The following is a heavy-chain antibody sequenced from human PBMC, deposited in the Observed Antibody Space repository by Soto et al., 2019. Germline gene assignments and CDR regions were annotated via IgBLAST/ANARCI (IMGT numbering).Heavy chain of an antibody. CDR1: GFTFRYFG. D-gene: IGHD2-15*01. CDR3: AKDRSWHAASGWAYYGMDV. V-gene: IGHV3-30*18. J-gene: IGHJ6*02. Sequence: QVQLVESGGGVVQPGRSLRLSCAASGFTFRYFGMHWVRQAPGKVLEWVAVMSYDGSNELYVDSVKGRFTISRDNSQNTLFLQMTSLTTEDTAIYYCAKDRSWHAASGWAYYGMDVWGQGTPATVSS. CDR2: MSYDGSNE.